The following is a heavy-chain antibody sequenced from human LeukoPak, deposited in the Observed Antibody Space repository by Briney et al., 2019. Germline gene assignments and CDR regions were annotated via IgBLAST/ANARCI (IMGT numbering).Heavy chain of an antibody. CDR2: IIPIFGTA. CDR3: ARETRILWFGELFKPIDTKFDY. J-gene: IGHJ4*02. V-gene: IGHV1-69*05. D-gene: IGHD3-10*01. CDR1: GGTFSGYA. Sequence: SVKVSCKASGGTFSGYAISWVRQAPGQGLEWMGRIIPIFGTANYAQKFQGRVTITTDESTSTAYMELSSLRSEDTAVYYCARETRILWFGELFKPIDTKFDYWGQGTLVTVSS.